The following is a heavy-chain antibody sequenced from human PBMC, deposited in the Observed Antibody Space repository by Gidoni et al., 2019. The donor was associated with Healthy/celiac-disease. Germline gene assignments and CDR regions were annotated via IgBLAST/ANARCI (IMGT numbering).Heavy chain of an antibody. V-gene: IGHV1-18*04. D-gene: IGHD3-3*01. CDR2: ISAYHGNT. Sequence: QVQLVQSGAEVKNPGASVTVYCKASGYTFTRYGLSWVRQAPGQGLEWMGWISAYHGNTNYAQKVQSRVTMTTETSTSTAYMELRSLRSDDTAVYYCARVPRTSYYDFWSGNDAFDIWGQGTMVTVSS. CDR3: ARVPRTSYYDFWSGNDAFDI. J-gene: IGHJ3*02. CDR1: GYTFTRYG.